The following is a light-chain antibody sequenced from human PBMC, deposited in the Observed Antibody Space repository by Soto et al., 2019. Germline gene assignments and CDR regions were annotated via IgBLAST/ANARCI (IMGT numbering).Light chain of an antibody. CDR1: QSVSNNY. V-gene: IGKV3-20*01. CDR3: ELYGSSPPSIT. Sequence: EIVLTQSPGTLSLSPGERATLSCRASQSVSNNYLAWYQQKPGQAPRLLMYGASNRATGIPDRFSGSGSGTDFTLTISRLEPEDFAVYYCELYGSSPPSITFGQGTRLEIK. J-gene: IGKJ5*01. CDR2: GAS.